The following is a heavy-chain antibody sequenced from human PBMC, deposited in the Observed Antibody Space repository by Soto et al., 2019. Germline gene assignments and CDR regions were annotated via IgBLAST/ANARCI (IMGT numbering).Heavy chain of an antibody. CDR1: GYTFTSYY. CDR2: INPSGGST. J-gene: IGHJ4*02. V-gene: IGHV1-46*01. D-gene: IGHD2-21*02. Sequence: ASVKVSCKASGYTFTSYYMHWVRQAPGQELEWMGIINPSGGSTSYAQKFQGRVTMTRDTSTSTVYMELSSLRSEDTAVYYCARSPTRAIVVVTAIPVTIDYWGQGTLVTVSS. CDR3: ARSPTRAIVVVTAIPVTIDY.